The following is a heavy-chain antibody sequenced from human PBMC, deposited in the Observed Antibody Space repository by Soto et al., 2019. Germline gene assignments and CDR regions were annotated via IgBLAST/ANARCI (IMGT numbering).Heavy chain of an antibody. Sequence: SETLSLTCTVSGGSISSYYWSWIRQPPGKGLEWIGYIYYSGSTNYNPSLKSRVTISVDTSKNQFSLKLSSVTAADTAVYYCASGAPMVRGVITKYNWFDPWGQGTLVTVSS. CDR3: ASGAPMVRGVITKYNWFDP. V-gene: IGHV4-59*01. CDR2: IYYSGST. CDR1: GGSISSYY. D-gene: IGHD3-10*01. J-gene: IGHJ5*02.